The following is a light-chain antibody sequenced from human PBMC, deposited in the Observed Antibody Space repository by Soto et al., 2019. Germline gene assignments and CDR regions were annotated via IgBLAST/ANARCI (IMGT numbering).Light chain of an antibody. CDR1: QSISSW. Sequence: DIQMTQSPSTLSASVGDRINITCRASQSISSWLAWYQHKPGKAPKLLIYQASSLKSGVPSKFSGSGSGTEFTLTISNLQPDDSGSYDCQQYGRHYTFGQGTKLEIK. V-gene: IGKV1-5*03. CDR3: QQYGRHYT. J-gene: IGKJ2*01. CDR2: QAS.